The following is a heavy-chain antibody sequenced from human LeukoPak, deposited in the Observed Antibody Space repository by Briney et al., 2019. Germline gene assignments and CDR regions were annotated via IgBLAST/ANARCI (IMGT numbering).Heavy chain of an antibody. CDR3: ASGIAAAGTGGXWFDP. V-gene: IGHV4-61*02. CDR2: IYTSGST. Sequence: SETLSLTCTVSGGSISSGSYYWSWIRQPAGKGLEWIGRIYTSGSTNYNPSLKSRVTISVDTSKNQFSLKLSSVTAADTAVYYCASGIAAAGTGGXWFDPWGQGXXVTVSS. J-gene: IGHJ5*02. D-gene: IGHD6-13*01. CDR1: GGSISSGSYY.